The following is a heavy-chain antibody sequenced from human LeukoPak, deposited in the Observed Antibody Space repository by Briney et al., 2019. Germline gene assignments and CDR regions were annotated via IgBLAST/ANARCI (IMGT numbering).Heavy chain of an antibody. Sequence: SETLSLTCTVSGGSISSGGYYWSWIRQHPGKGLEWIGYIFYTGSTNYNPSLESRVTISLDTSKNQFSLNLSSVTAADTAVYYCARDRGIVAVGQSYGMDVWGQGTTVTVSS. CDR1: GGSISSGGYY. CDR2: IFYTGST. CDR3: ARDRGIVAVGQSYGMDV. J-gene: IGHJ6*01. V-gene: IGHV4-61*08. D-gene: IGHD1-26*01.